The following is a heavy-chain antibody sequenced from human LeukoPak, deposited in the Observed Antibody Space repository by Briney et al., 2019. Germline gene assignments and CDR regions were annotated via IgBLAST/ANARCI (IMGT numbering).Heavy chain of an antibody. V-gene: IGHV3-21*01. Sequence: GGSLRLSCAASGFTFSSYRMNWVRQAPGKGLEWVSSISSSSSYIYYADSVKGRFTISRDNAKNSLYLQMNSLRAEDTAVYYCARGGLYYYDSSGYYLIDYWGQGTLVTVSS. J-gene: IGHJ4*02. D-gene: IGHD3-22*01. CDR2: ISSSSSYI. CDR3: ARGGLYYYDSSGYYLIDY. CDR1: GFTFSSYR.